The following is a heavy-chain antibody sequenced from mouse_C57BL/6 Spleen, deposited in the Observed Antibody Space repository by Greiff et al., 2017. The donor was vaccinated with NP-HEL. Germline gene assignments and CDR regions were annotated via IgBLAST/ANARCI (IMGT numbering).Heavy chain of an antibody. CDR1: GFNIKDYY. Sequence: EVQLQQSGAELVRPGASVKLSCTASGFNIKDYYMHWVKQRPEQGLEWIGRIDPEDGDTEYAPKFQGKATMTADTSSNTAYLQLSSLTSEDTAVYYCTTDDPSYYAMDYWGRGTSVTVSS. CDR2: IDPEDGDT. CDR3: TTDDPSYYAMDY. V-gene: IGHV14-1*01. D-gene: IGHD2-3*01. J-gene: IGHJ4*01.